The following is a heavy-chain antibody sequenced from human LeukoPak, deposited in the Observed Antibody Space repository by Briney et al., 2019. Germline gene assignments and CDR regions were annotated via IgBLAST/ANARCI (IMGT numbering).Heavy chain of an antibody. CDR3: ARKSYSSGWYVIDP. D-gene: IGHD6-19*01. CDR2: INPNSGGT. V-gene: IGHV1-2*02. J-gene: IGHJ5*02. CDR1: GYTFTGYY. Sequence: GASVKVSCKASGYTFTGYYMHLVRQAAGQGLEWMGWINPNSGGTNYAQKFQGRVTMTRDTSISTAYMELSRLRSDDTAVYYCARKSYSSGWYVIDPWGQGTLVTVSS.